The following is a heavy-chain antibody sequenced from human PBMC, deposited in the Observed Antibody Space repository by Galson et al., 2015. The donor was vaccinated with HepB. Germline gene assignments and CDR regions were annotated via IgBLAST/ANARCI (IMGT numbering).Heavy chain of an antibody. Sequence: LSLTCTVSGGSISSYYWSWIRQPAGKGLEWIGRIYTSGSTNYNPSLKSRVTMSVDTSKNQFSLKLSSVTAADTAVYYCARGANPHKVSDAFDIWGQGTMVTVSS. CDR3: ARGANPHKVSDAFDI. J-gene: IGHJ3*02. CDR2: IYTSGST. CDR1: GGSISSYY. D-gene: IGHD2-8*01. V-gene: IGHV4-4*07.